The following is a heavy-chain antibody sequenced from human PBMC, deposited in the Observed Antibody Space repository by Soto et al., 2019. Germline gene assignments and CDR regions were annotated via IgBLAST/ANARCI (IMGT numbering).Heavy chain of an antibody. CDR1: GYSFTSYW. V-gene: IGHV5-10-1*01. J-gene: IGHJ5*02. CDR2: IDPSDSYT. D-gene: IGHD6-19*01. CDR3: ARQGAVAGTMVAGRKACFDP. Sequence: GESLKISCKGSGYSFTSYWINWVRQMPGKGLEWMGTIDPSDSYTNYSPSFQGHVTISADKSIRTAYLQWSGLKASDTAMYYCARQGAVAGTMVAGRKACFDPWGQGTLVTVSS.